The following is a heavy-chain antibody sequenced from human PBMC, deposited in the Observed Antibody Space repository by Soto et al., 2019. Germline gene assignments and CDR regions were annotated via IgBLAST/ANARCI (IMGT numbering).Heavy chain of an antibody. D-gene: IGHD1-7*01. CDR3: MGYNWNYPSIDY. V-gene: IGHV3-15*01. CDR1: GFTFSNAW. J-gene: IGHJ4*02. Sequence: GGSLRLSCAASGFTFSNAWMSWVRQAPGKGLEWVGRIKSKTDGGTTDYAAPVKGRFTISRDDSKNTLYLQMNSLKTEDTAVYYCMGYNWNYPSIDYWGQGTLVTVS. CDR2: IKSKTDGGTT.